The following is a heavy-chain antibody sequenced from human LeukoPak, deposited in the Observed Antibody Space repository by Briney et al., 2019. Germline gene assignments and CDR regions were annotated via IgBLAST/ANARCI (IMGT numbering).Heavy chain of an antibody. Sequence: QPGGPLRLSCAVSGFTFSSYAMSWVRQAPGKGLEWVSAISGSGGSTYYADYVKGRFTISRDNSKNTLYLQMNSMRAEDTAVDYCAKNKGAGYSYGPDLDYWGQGTLVTVSS. V-gene: IGHV3-23*01. CDR3: AKNKGAGYSYGPDLDY. CDR2: ISGSGGST. D-gene: IGHD5-18*01. J-gene: IGHJ4*02. CDR1: GFTFSSYA.